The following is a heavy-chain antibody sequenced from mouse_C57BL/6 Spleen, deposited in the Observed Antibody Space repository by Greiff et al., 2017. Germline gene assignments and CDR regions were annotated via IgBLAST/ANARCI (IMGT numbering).Heavy chain of an antibody. CDR2: INPYNGGT. V-gene: IGHV1-19*01. CDR1: GYTFTDYY. Sequence: VQLQQSGPVLVKPGASVKMSCKASGYTFTDYYMNWVKQSHGKSLEWIGVINPYNGGTSYNQTFKGKATLTVDKSSSTAYMELNSLTSEDSAVYYCARRNSNYVEGYYAMDYWGQGTSVTVSS. CDR3: ARRNSNYVEGYYAMDY. J-gene: IGHJ4*01. D-gene: IGHD2-5*01.